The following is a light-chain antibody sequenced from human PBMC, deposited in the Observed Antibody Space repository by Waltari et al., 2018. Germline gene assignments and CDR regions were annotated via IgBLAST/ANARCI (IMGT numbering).Light chain of an antibody. J-gene: IGLJ3*02. CDR1: SSNIATNV. CDR2: NDN. CDR3: ASWDGSLDGWV. V-gene: IGLV1-44*01. Sequence: QSVLTQPPSASGTPGQRVTISCSGSSSNIATNVVLWYQLLPGTAPKLLLYNDNDRASGVPDRFSGSRSGSSASLAITGLQSEDEADYFCASWDGSLDGWVFGGGTTVTVL.